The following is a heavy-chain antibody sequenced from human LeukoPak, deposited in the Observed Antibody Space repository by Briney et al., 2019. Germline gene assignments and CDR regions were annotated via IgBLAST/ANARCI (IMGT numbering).Heavy chain of an antibody. Sequence: SETLSLTCAVYGGSFSGYYWSWIRQPPGKGLEWIGEINHSGSTNYNPSLKSRVTISVDTSKNQFSLKLSSVTAADTAVYYCARGVWNWFDPWGQGTLVTVSS. D-gene: IGHD3-16*01. V-gene: IGHV4-34*01. CDR3: ARGVWNWFDP. J-gene: IGHJ5*02. CDR2: INHSGST. CDR1: GGSFSGYY.